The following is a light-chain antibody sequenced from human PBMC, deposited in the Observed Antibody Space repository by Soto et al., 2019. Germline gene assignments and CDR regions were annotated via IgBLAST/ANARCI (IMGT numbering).Light chain of an antibody. CDR3: SSYTSTTTRV. J-gene: IGLJ1*01. CDR1: SSDIGGYNY. CDR2: DVS. V-gene: IGLV2-14*01. Sequence: QSVLPQPASVSGSPGQSITISCTGTSSDIGGYNYVSWYQQHPGKAPKLMSYDVSNRPSGVSNRLSGSKSGNTASLTISGLQAEDEADYYCSSYTSTTTRVFGTGTKVTVL.